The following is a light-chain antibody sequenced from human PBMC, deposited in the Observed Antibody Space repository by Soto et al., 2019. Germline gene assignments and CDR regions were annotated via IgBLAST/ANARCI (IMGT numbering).Light chain of an antibody. CDR2: DDS. CDR1: NFGSKS. V-gene: IGLV3-21*02. CDR3: QVWASSSDHVV. Sequence: SYELTQPPSVSVAPGQTARITCGGNNFGSKSVHWYQQTPGQAPVLVVYDDSDRPSGIPERFSGSNSGNTATLTISRVEAGDEADYYCQVWASSSDHVVSGGGTKLTVL. J-gene: IGLJ2*01.